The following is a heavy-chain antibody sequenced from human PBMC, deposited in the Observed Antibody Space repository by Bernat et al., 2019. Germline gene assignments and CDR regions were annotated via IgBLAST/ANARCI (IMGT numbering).Heavy chain of an antibody. CDR3: ARGVVAATLDY. Sequence: QVQLVESGGGVVQPGRSLRLSCAASGFTFSSYGMHWVRQAPGKGLEWVAVISYDGSNKYYADSVKGRFTISRDNSKNTLYLQMNSLRAEDTAVYYCARGVVAATLDYWGQGTLVTISS. V-gene: IGHV3-30*03. J-gene: IGHJ4*02. D-gene: IGHD2-15*01. CDR1: GFTFSSYG. CDR2: ISYDGSNK.